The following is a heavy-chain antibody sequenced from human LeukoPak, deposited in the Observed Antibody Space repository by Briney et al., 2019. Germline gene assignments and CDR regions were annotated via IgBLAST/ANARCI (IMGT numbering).Heavy chain of an antibody. J-gene: IGHJ4*02. CDR1: GYTFTSYG. D-gene: IGHD1-14*01. Sequence: ASVKVSCKASGYTFTSYGISWVRPAPGQGLEWMGWISAYNGNTNYAQKLQGTVTMTTDTSTRTAYTELRSLRSDDTAVYYCARALTIFDYWGQGTLVTVSS. V-gene: IGHV1-18*01. CDR3: ARALTIFDY. CDR2: ISAYNGNT.